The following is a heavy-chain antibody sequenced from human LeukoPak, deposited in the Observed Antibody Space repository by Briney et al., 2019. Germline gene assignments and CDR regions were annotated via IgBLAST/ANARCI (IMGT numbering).Heavy chain of an antibody. Sequence: GGSLRLSCAASGFIFSSYAMSWVRQAPGKGLEWVSVISGSGGSTYYADSVRGRFTISRDNSKNTLYLQMNSLRAEDTAVYYCAKDLAGADYFDSWGQGTLVTVSS. CDR3: AKDLAGADYFDS. D-gene: IGHD1-26*01. CDR2: ISGSGGST. CDR1: GFIFSSYA. J-gene: IGHJ4*02. V-gene: IGHV3-23*01.